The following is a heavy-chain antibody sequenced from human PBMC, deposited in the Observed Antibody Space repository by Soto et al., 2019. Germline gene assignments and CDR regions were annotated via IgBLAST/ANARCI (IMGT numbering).Heavy chain of an antibody. CDR2: INRDGSST. J-gene: IGHJ4*02. CDR3: ARDPAPIGWYDY. Sequence: GGSLRLSCAASGFTLSTYWMHWVRQVPGKGLEWASRINRDGSSTSYADSVKGRFTISRDSAKNTLYLQMNSLRAEDTAVYYCARDPAPIGWYDYWGQGTLVTVSS. V-gene: IGHV3-74*01. CDR1: GFTLSTYW. D-gene: IGHD6-19*01.